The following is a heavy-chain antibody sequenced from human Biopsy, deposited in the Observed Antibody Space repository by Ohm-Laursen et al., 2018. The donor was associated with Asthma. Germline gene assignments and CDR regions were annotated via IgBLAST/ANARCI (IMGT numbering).Heavy chain of an antibody. J-gene: IGHJ6*02. D-gene: IGHD4-17*01. CDR2: VFYSGTT. CDR1: GAYIETPDYH. CDR3: ARVASYGDLYFGIDV. Sequence: PSQTLSLTCTVSGAYIETPDYHWSWIRQSPGKGLEWIGFVFYSGTTHYSRSLERRLSISIDTTRNEFSMRLRSVTAADTAVYFCARVASYGDLYFGIDVWGPGTTVSVS. V-gene: IGHV4-30-4*01.